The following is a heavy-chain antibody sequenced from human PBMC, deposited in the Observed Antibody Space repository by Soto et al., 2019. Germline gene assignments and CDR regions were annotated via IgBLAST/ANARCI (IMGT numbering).Heavy chain of an antibody. Sequence: QVQLVESGGGVVQPGRSLRLSCAASGFTFSSYGMHWVRQAPGKGLEWVAVISYDGSNKYYADSVKGRFTISRDNSKNTLYLQMNSLRAEDTAVYYCAKDFLRVVVVEGWTTVTNGYYYYGMDVWGQGTTVTVSS. D-gene: IGHD4-17*01. CDR1: GFTFSSYG. V-gene: IGHV3-30*18. J-gene: IGHJ6*02. CDR2: ISYDGSNK. CDR3: AKDFLRVVVVEGWTTVTNGYYYYGMDV.